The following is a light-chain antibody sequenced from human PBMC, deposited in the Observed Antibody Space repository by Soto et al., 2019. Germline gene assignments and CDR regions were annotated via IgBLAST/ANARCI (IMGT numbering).Light chain of an antibody. J-gene: IGKJ3*01. CDR3: QQHSNWPPLFA. CDR2: DAS. CDR1: QSVSSD. Sequence: EIVLTQSPATLSLSPGERATLSCRASQSVSSDLAWYQQKPGQAPRLLIYDASNRATGIPARFSGSGSGTEFTLTISSLEPEDFAVYYCQQHSNWPPLFAFGPGTKVDIK. V-gene: IGKV3-11*01.